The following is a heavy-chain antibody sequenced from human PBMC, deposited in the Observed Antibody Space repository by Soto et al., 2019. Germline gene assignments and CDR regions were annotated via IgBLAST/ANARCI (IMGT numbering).Heavy chain of an antibody. Sequence: GGSLRLSCAASGFTFSSYRMNWVRQAPGKGLEWVSSISSSSSYIYYADSVKGRFTISRDNAKNSLYLQMNSLRAADTAVYYCARDSPGAARLFDYWGQGTLVTVSS. CDR2: ISSSSSYI. V-gene: IGHV3-21*01. J-gene: IGHJ4*02. D-gene: IGHD6-6*01. CDR3: ARDSPGAARLFDY. CDR1: GFTFSSYR.